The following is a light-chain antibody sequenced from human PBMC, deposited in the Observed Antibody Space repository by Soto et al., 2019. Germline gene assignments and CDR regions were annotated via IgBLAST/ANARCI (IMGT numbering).Light chain of an antibody. CDR2: LEGSGSY. Sequence: QPVLTQSSSASASLGSSVKLTCTLSSGHSSYIIAWHQQQPGKAPRYLMKLEGSGSYNKGSGVPDRFSGSSSGADRYLTISNLQSEDEADYYCETWDSNTHVFGTGTKLTV. CDR3: ETWDSNTHV. J-gene: IGLJ1*01. V-gene: IGLV4-60*03. CDR1: SGHSSYI.